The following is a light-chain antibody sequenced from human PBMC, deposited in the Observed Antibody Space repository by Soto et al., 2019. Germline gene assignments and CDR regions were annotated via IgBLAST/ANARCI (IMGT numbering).Light chain of an antibody. V-gene: IGKV3D-20*02. CDR3: QQRSDWPLT. CDR1: EGVASNY. Sequence: EIVLTQSPGTLSLSPGERATLSCRASEGVASNYLAWYQHKPGQAPRLLFFGASNRATGIPDRFSGSGSGTDFTLIISRLEPEDFAVYYCQQRSDWPLTFGGGTKVDIK. J-gene: IGKJ4*01. CDR2: GAS.